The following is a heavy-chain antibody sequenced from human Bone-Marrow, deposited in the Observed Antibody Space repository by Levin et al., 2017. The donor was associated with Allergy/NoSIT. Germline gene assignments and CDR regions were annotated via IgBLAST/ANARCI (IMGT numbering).Heavy chain of an antibody. J-gene: IGHJ4*02. D-gene: IGHD3-22*01. Sequence: SLKISCAASGFTFDDYAMHWVRQAPGKGLEWVSGISWNSGSIGYADSVKGRFTISRDNAKNSLYLQMNSLRAEDTALYYCAKENYDSSGYYRSAHFDYWGQGTLVTVSS. CDR2: ISWNSGSI. CDR1: GFTFDDYA. V-gene: IGHV3-9*01. CDR3: AKENYDSSGYYRSAHFDY.